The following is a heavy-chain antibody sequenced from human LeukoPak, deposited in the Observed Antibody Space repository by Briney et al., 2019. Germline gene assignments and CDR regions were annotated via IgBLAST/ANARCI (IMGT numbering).Heavy chain of an antibody. Sequence: GGSLRLSCAASGFTFSSYGMHWVRQAPGKGLEWVAVISYDGSNKYYADSVKGRFTISRDNPKNTLYLQMNSLRAEDTAVYYCAKDHDYYDSSGYYGYWGQGTLVTVSS. CDR1: GFTFSSYG. CDR3: AKDHDYYDSSGYYGY. V-gene: IGHV3-30*18. CDR2: ISYDGSNK. J-gene: IGHJ4*02. D-gene: IGHD3-22*01.